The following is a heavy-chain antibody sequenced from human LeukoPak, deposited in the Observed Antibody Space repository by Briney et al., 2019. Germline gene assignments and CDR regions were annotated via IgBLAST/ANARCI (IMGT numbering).Heavy chain of an antibody. CDR1: SGSISSSNYY. D-gene: IGHD2-15*01. CDR2: ISTIGST. J-gene: IGHJ6*03. Sequence: SETLSLTCTVSSGSISSSNYYWSWIRQPAGKGLEWIGRISTIGSTNYNPSLNSRVTISIDTSKNQFSLKLSSVTAADTAVYYCARDGCGGSCFHYYYYMDVWGKGTTVTVSS. CDR3: ARDGCGGSCFHYYYYMDV. V-gene: IGHV4-61*02.